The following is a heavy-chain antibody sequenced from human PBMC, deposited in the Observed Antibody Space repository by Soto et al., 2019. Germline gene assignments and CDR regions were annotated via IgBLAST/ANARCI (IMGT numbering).Heavy chain of an antibody. V-gene: IGHV3-30*18. J-gene: IGHJ6*02. CDR3: AKDLLGYCSSTSCYYGMDV. D-gene: IGHD2-2*01. CDR1: GFTFSSYG. Sequence: VQLVESGGGVVQPGRSLRLSCAASGFTFSSYGMHWVRQAPGKGLEWVAVISYDGSNKYYADSVKGRFTISRDNSKNTLYLQMNSLRAEDTAVYYCAKDLLGYCSSTSCYYGMDVWGQGTTVTVSS. CDR2: ISYDGSNK.